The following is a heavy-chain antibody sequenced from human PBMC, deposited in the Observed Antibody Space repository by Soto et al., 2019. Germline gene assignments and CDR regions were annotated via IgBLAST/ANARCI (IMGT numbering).Heavy chain of an antibody. CDR3: AKPEPDDSSAAFDI. CDR1: GGSISSGGYY. V-gene: IGHV4-31*03. CDR2: IYYSGST. D-gene: IGHD1-26*01. J-gene: IGHJ3*02. Sequence: QVQLQESGPGLVKPSQTLSLTCTVSGGSISSGGYYWSWIRQHPGKGLEWIGYIYYSGSTYYNPSHKSRVTISVDTSKNQFPPKLSSVTAADTAVYSCAKPEPDDSSAAFDIWGQGTMVTVSS.